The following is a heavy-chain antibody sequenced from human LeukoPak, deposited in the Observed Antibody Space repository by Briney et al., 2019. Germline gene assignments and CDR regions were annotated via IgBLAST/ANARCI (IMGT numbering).Heavy chain of an antibody. CDR2: IYFSGSP. Sequence: SETLSLTCTVSGGSISSNSYYWGWIRQPPGKGLEWIGSIYFSGSPYYNPSLKSRVTMSVDTSKNQSSLKVSSVTAADTAVYYCARWRTAKTAFDYWGQGTLVTVSS. CDR3: ARWRTAKTAFDY. D-gene: IGHD2-21*02. V-gene: IGHV4-39*01. J-gene: IGHJ4*02. CDR1: GGSISSNSYY.